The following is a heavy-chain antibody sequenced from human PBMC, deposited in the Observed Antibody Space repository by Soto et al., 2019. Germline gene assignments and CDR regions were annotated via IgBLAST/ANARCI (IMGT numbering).Heavy chain of an antibody. V-gene: IGHV4-59*01. CDR3: ARDAGMATEDSYYYYGMDV. Sequence: SETLSLTCTVSGGSISSYYWSWIRQPPGKGLEWIGYIYYSGSTNYNPSLKSRVTISVDTSKNQFSLKLSSVTAADTAVYYCARDAGMATEDSYYYYGMDVWGQGPTVTVSS. J-gene: IGHJ6*02. CDR1: GGSISSYY. D-gene: IGHD5-12*01. CDR2: IYYSGST.